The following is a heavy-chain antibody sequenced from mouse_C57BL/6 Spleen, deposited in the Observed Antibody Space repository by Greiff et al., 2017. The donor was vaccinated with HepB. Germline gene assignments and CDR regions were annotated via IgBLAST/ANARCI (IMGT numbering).Heavy chain of an antibody. CDR1: GYTFTSYW. D-gene: IGHD4-1*01. V-gene: IGHV1-62-3*01. CDR2: IDPNSGGT. Sequence: QVQLQQPGAELVKPGASVKLSCKASGYTFTSYWMHWVKQRPGRGLEWIGRIDPNSGGTKYNEKFKSKATLTVDTSSSTAYMQLSSLTSEDSAVYYCARLGRDWYFDVWGTGTTVTVSS. CDR3: ARLGRDWYFDV. J-gene: IGHJ1*03.